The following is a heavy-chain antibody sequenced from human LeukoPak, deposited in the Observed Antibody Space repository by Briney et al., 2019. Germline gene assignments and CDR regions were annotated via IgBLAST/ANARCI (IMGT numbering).Heavy chain of an antibody. D-gene: IGHD3-22*01. CDR3: ARGFRLDYYDRSGYYFDY. V-gene: IGHV4-34*01. J-gene: IGHJ4*02. CDR1: GGSFSGYY. Sequence: SETLSLTCAVYGGSFSGYYWSWIRQPPGKGLEWIGEVNHSGSTNHNPSLKSRLTISVDTSKNQFSLKLSSVTAADTAVYYCARGFRLDYYDRSGYYFDYWGQGTLVTVSS. CDR2: VNHSGST.